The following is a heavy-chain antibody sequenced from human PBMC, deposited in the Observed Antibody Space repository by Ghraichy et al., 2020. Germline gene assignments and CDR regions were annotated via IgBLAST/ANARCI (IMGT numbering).Heavy chain of an antibody. CDR2: IYYSGST. CDR3: ARHGYYYYYGMDV. CDR1: GGSISSYY. Sequence: SETLSLTCTVSGGSISSYYWSWIRQPPGKGLEWIGYIYYSGSTNYNPSLKSRVTISVDTSKNQFSLKLSSVTAADTAVYYCARHGYYYYYGMDVWGQGTTVTVSS. V-gene: IGHV4-59*08. J-gene: IGHJ6*02.